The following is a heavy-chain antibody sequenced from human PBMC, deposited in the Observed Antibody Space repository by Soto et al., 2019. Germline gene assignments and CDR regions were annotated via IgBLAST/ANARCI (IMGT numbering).Heavy chain of an antibody. J-gene: IGHJ4*02. V-gene: IGHV1-69*13. CDR2: IIPIFGTA. CDR1: GGTFSSYA. CDR3: AREYSPGLFEY. Sequence: SVKVSCKASGGTFSSYAISWVRQAPGQGLEWMGGIIPIFGTANYAQKFQGRVTITADESTSTAYMDLSSLRSEDTAMYYCAREYSPGLFEYWGQGTLVTVSS. D-gene: IGHD5-12*01.